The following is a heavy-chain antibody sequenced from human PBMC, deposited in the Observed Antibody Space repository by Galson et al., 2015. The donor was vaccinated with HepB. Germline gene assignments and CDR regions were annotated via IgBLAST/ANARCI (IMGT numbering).Heavy chain of an antibody. CDR1: GGSFSDYY. J-gene: IGHJ4*02. CDR3: ARVGVIMFGGAIVVPHFFDY. Sequence: ETLSLTCAAYGGSFSDYYYTWIRQSPGKGLEWIGQVTHSGTTNYNPSLKSRVTISVDTSKNQFSLKLSSVTAADTAVYFCARVGVIMFGGAIVVPHFFDYWGQGTLVTVSS. D-gene: IGHD3-16*02. V-gene: IGHV4-34*01. CDR2: VTHSGTT.